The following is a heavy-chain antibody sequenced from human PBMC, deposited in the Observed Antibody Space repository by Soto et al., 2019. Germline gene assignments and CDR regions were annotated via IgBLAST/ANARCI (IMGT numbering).Heavy chain of an antibody. Sequence: PGGSLRLSCAASGFTFSSHWMSWVRQAPGKGLEWVANIIQDGSDKYYVDSVEGRFTISRDNAKNSLYLQMNSLRAEDTAVYYCARALYGGTTTFDYWGQGTLVTVSS. CDR2: IIQDGSDK. D-gene: IGHD2-2*02. CDR1: GFTFSSHW. CDR3: ARALYGGTTTFDY. J-gene: IGHJ4*02. V-gene: IGHV3-7*05.